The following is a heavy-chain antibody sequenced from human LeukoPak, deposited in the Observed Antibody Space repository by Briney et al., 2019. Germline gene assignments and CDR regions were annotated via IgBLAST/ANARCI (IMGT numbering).Heavy chain of an antibody. CDR3: ARGLGTAAGTNS. J-gene: IGHJ5*02. CDR1: GGSITNSNW. CDR2: IYHSGSA. V-gene: IGHV4-4*02. Sequence: SGTLSLTCAVSGGSITNSNWWNWLRQPPGKGLEWIGEIYHSGSANYNPSLKGRVTISVDKSKDQFSLELTSVTAADTAVYYCARGLGTAAGTNSWGQGTLVTVSS. D-gene: IGHD6-13*01.